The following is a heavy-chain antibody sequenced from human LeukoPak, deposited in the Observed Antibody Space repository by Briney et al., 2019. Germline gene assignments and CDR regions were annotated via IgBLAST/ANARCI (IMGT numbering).Heavy chain of an antibody. V-gene: IGHV4-39*07. J-gene: IGHJ4*02. D-gene: IGHD3-10*01. CDR2: IYYSGST. CDR3: ARDYGSGSYPGY. CDR1: GGSISSSSYY. Sequence: SETLSLTCTVSGGSISSSSYYWGWIRQPPGKGLEWIGSIYYSGSTYYNPSLKSRVTISVDTSKNQFSLKLSSVTAADTAVYYCARDYGSGSYPGYWGQGTLVTVSS.